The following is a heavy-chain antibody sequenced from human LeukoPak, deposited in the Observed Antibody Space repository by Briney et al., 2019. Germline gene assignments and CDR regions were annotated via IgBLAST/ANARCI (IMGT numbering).Heavy chain of an antibody. Sequence: GGSLRLSCAASGFTFSSYWMSWVRQAPGKGLEWVAVISYDGSNKYYADSVKGRFTISRDNSKNTLYLQMNSLRAEDTAVYYCARTRIAAVQLGPISWDYWGQGTLVTVSS. V-gene: IGHV3-30-3*01. CDR3: ARTRIAAVQLGPISWDY. J-gene: IGHJ4*02. D-gene: IGHD6-13*01. CDR2: ISYDGSNK. CDR1: GFTFSSYW.